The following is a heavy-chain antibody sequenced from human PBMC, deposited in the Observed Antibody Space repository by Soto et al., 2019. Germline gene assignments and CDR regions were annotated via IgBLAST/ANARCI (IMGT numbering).Heavy chain of an antibody. Sequence: QVQLQDAGPGLVKPSQTLTLTCTVSGGSIISGGYYWSWIRQHPGKRLAWIGYIYYSGSTYYNPSLKSRVTISVDTSQNQFSLKLSSVTAADTDVYYCAREGYSGDDYYYYMDVWGKGTTVTVAS. V-gene: IGHV4-31*03. CDR1: GGSIISGGYY. CDR2: IYYSGST. CDR3: AREGYSGDDYYYYMDV. D-gene: IGHD5-12*01. J-gene: IGHJ6*03.